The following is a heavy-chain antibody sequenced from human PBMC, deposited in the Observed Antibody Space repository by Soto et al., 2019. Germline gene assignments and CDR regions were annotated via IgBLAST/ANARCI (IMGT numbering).Heavy chain of an antibody. Sequence: PSETLSLTCTVSGGSISSSSYYWGWIRQPPGKGLEWIGSIYYSGSTYYNPSLKSRVTISVDTSKNQFSLKLSSVTAADTAVYYCARHLKVRYFDWLLPNWFDLWGQGTLVTVSS. V-gene: IGHV4-39*01. D-gene: IGHD3-9*01. CDR2: IYYSGST. CDR3: ARHLKVRYFDWLLPNWFDL. CDR1: GGSISSSSYY. J-gene: IGHJ5*02.